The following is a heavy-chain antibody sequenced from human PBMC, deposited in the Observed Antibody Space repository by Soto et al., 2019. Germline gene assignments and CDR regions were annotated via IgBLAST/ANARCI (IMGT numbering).Heavy chain of an antibody. CDR1: GGSISNDDYY. CDR2: ISHSGSS. D-gene: IGHD3-10*01. CDR3: ARGRGSGSYYGSVFDQ. J-gene: IGHJ4*02. Sequence: SETLSLTCSVSGGSISNDDYYWNWIRQPPGKGLEWIGYISHSGSSFSNPSLKSRVAISVDTSKNQVSLKVRSVSAADTAIYHCARGRGSGSYYGSVFDQCGQGVLVTVSS. V-gene: IGHV4-30-4*01.